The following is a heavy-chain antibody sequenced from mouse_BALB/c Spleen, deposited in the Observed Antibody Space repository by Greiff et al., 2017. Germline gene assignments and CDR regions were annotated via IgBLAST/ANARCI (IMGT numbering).Heavy chain of an antibody. J-gene: IGHJ3*01. V-gene: IGHV2-9*02. CDR3: ARGDPYDYFAY. CDR1: GFSLTSYG. Sequence: VQRVESGPGLVAPSQSLSITCTVSGFSLTSYGVHWVRQPPGKGLEWLGVIWAGGSTNYNSALMSRLSISKDNSKSQVFLKMNSLQTDDTAMYYCARGDPYDYFAYWGQGTLVTVSA. CDR2: IWAGGST. D-gene: IGHD2-4*01.